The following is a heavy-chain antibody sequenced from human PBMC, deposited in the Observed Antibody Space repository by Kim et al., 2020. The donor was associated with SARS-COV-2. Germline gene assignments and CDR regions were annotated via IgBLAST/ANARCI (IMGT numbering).Heavy chain of an antibody. V-gene: IGHV4-34*01. CDR2: INHSGST. J-gene: IGHJ5*02. CDR1: GGSFSGYY. Sequence: SETLSLTCAVYGGSFSGYYWSWIRQPPGKGLEWIGEINHSGSTNYNPSLKSRVTISVDTSKNQFSLKLSSVTAADTAVYYCARAGRSSSWYRRGIKWFDPGGQGTLVTVSS. CDR3: ARAGRSSSWYRRGIKWFDP. D-gene: IGHD6-13*01.